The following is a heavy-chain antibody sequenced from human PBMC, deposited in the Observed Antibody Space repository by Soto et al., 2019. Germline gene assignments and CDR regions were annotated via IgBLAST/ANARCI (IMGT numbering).Heavy chain of an antibody. J-gene: IGHJ4*02. CDR2: LYHSGNA. D-gene: IGHD6-13*01. CDR3: ARDAYSSSHFDY. Sequence: PSETLSLTCTVSGGSITSGSYYWSWIRQYPGKGLEWIGYLYHSGNAYYNPSLKSRVTTSVDTSKNQFSLKLNSVTAADTAVYYCARDAYSSSHFDYWGQGTLVTVSS. CDR1: GGSITSGSYY. V-gene: IGHV4-31*03.